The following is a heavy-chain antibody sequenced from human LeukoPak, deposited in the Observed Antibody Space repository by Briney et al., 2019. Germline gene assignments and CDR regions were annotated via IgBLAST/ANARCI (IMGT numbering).Heavy chain of an antibody. D-gene: IGHD5-12*01. Sequence: PGGSLRLSCAASGFTFDDYAMTGVRQAPGKGLEGVSTINWNGGRTGYADSVKGRFTISRDNAKNSLYLQMNSLRAEDTALYYCARALYSGYEENWFDPWGQGTLVTVSS. CDR2: INWNGGRT. J-gene: IGHJ5*02. CDR1: GFTFDDYA. V-gene: IGHV3-20*04. CDR3: ARALYSGYEENWFDP.